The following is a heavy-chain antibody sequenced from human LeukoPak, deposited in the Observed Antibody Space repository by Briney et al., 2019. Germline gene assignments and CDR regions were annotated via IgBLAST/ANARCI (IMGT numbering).Heavy chain of an antibody. V-gene: IGHV3-23*01. CDR1: GFTFSSYA. CDR2: ISGSGGST. J-gene: IGHJ4*02. D-gene: IGHD3-9*01. Sequence: SGGSLGLSCAASGFTFSSYAMSWVRQAPGKGLEWVSAISGSGGSTYYADSVKGRFTISRDNSKNTLYLQMNSLRAEDTAVYYCAKEWHYDILTDDWGQGTLVTVSS. CDR3: AKEWHYDILTDD.